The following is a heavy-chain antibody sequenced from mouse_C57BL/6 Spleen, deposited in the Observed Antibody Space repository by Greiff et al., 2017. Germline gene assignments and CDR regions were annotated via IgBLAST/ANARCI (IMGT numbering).Heavy chain of an antibody. J-gene: IGHJ2*01. D-gene: IGHD1-1*01. CDR3: ARERVHYYGSSFDY. Sequence: EVMLVESEGGLVQPGSSMKLSCTASGFTFSDYYMAWVRQVPEKGLEWVANINYDGSSTYYLDSLKSRFIISRDNAKNILYLQMSSLKSEDTATYYCARERVHYYGSSFDYWGQGTTLTVSS. V-gene: IGHV5-16*01. CDR2: INYDGSST. CDR1: GFTFSDYY.